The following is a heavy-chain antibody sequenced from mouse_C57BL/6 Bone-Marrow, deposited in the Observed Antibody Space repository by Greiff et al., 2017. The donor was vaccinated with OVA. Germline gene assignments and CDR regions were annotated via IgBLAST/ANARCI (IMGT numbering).Heavy chain of an antibody. Sequence: EVKLVESGPGMVKPSQSLSLTCTVTGYSITSGYDWHWIRHFPGNKLEWMGYISYSGSTNYNPSLKSRISITHDTSKNHFFLKLNSVTTDDTATYYCASAGYYGSSYVSGYFDVWGTGTTVTVSS. CDR3: ASAGYYGSSYVSGYFDV. V-gene: IGHV3-1*01. CDR2: ISYSGST. J-gene: IGHJ1*03. CDR1: GYSITSGYD. D-gene: IGHD1-1*01.